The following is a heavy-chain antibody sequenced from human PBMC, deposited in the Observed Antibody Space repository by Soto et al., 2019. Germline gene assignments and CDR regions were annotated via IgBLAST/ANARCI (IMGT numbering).Heavy chain of an antibody. V-gene: IGHV2-5*02. D-gene: IGHD3-9*01. J-gene: IGHJ4*02. CDR3: ARAYYDSLTGYLPIDY. CDR1: GFSLSTSGVG. Sequence: SGPTLVNPTQTLTLTCTFSGFSLSTSGVGVGWIRQPPGKALEWLALIYWDDDKRYSPSLKSRLTITKDTSKNQVVLAMTNMDPVDTATYYCARAYYDSLTGYLPIDYWGQGTLVTVSS. CDR2: IYWDDDK.